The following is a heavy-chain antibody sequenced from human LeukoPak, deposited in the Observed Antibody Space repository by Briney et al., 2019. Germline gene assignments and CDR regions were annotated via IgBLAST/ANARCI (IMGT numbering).Heavy chain of an antibody. D-gene: IGHD3-3*01. J-gene: IGHJ4*02. Sequence: GASVKVSXKASGYTFTSYDINWVRQATGQGLEWMGWMNPNSGNTGYAQKFQGRVTITRNTSISTAYMELSSLRSEDTAVYYCARGTYYDFWSGYYSPLDYWGQGTLVTVSS. V-gene: IGHV1-8*03. CDR1: GYTFTSYD. CDR2: MNPNSGNT. CDR3: ARGTYYDFWSGYYSPLDY.